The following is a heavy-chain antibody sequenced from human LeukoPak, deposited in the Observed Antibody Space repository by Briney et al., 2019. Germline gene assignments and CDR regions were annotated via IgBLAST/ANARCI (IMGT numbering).Heavy chain of an antibody. CDR1: GESFSAYF. J-gene: IGHJ4*03. CDR2: IDHRGST. V-gene: IGHV4-34*01. D-gene: IGHD6-13*01. CDR3: ASRSLTLAAARCLDA. Sequence: SETLSLTCAVHGESFSAYFWSWIRQVPGKGLEWIGEIDHRGSTNYNPSLKSRGTISVDTSKNHFSLSLTSVTAADTATYYCASRSLTLAAARCLDARGQGTVVTVSS.